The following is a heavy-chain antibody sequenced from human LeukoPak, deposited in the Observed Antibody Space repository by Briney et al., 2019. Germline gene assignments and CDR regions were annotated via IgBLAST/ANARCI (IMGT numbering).Heavy chain of an antibody. V-gene: IGHV3-23*01. CDR1: GFTFSTYA. CDR2: NNGRGRTT. D-gene: IGHD3-16*02. Sequence: GGSLRLSRAVSGFTFSTYAMGWVRPAPGRGLEWVSINNGRGRTTYDAVSVEGPFTISRDNFKNTLYVQTDSLRAEDTAVYYCAKQFIVDRNWFDPWGQGTLVTVS. CDR3: AKQFIVDRNWFDP. J-gene: IGHJ5*02.